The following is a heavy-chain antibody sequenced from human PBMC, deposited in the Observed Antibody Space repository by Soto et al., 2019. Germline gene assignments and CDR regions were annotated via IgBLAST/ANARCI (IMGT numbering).Heavy chain of an antibody. CDR3: ARGKDSHNVYNWFDP. CDR1: GGTFSTYI. V-gene: IGHV1-69*01. J-gene: IGHJ5*02. D-gene: IGHD3-22*01. Sequence: QVQLVQSGAEVKKPGSSVKVSCKASGGTFSTYIFIWVRQAPGQGLEWMGGIIPIFGKVSYAQKFQGRVTITADESTNTTFMELSSLRSEDTAVYFCARGKDSHNVYNWFDPWGQGTRVTVSS. CDR2: IIPIFGKV.